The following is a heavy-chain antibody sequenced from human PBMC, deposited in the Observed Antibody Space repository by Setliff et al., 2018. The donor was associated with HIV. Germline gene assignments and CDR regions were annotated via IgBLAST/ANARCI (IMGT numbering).Heavy chain of an antibody. CDR2: IIPAFGTA. CDR1: GGTFSSFA. D-gene: IGHD6-19*01. CDR3: ARDGLLVAGIRFDY. J-gene: IGHJ4*02. V-gene: IGHV1-69*13. Sequence: SVKVSCKTSGGTFSSFALSWVRQAPGQGLEWMGGIIPAFGTANYAQRFQGRVTITADESTGTAYMELSSLRSEDTAVYYCARDGLLVAGIRFDYWGQGTLVTVSS.